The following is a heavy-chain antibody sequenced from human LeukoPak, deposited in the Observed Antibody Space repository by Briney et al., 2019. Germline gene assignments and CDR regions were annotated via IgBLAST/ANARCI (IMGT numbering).Heavy chain of an antibody. J-gene: IGHJ4*02. D-gene: IGHD6-13*01. Sequence: GGSRRLSCAASGFPFSSYGMHWVRQAPGKGLEGVAVIWYDGSNKYYADSVKGRFTTSRDNSKNTLYLPMNSLRAEDTAVYYCARGGSELVSNFDYWGQGTLVTVSS. V-gene: IGHV3-33*01. CDR1: GFPFSSYG. CDR3: ARGGSELVSNFDY. CDR2: IWYDGSNK.